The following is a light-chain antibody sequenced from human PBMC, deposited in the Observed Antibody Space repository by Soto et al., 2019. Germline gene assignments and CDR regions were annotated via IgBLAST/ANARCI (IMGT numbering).Light chain of an antibody. J-gene: IGKJ4*01. CDR1: QSLSSN. CDR2: GAS. Sequence: EIVMTQSPATLSVSPGERATLSCRASQSLSSNLAWYQQKPGQAPRLLIYGASTRATGIPARFSGSGSETEFTLTISSLQSEDFALYYCQQYNNWPPLTFGGGTRVEI. V-gene: IGKV3-15*01. CDR3: QQYNNWPPLT.